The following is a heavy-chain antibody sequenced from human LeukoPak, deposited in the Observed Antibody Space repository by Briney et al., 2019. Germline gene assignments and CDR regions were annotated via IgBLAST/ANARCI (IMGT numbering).Heavy chain of an antibody. J-gene: IGHJ4*02. CDR3: ARVERYFDWPQPYYFDY. CDR1: GGSISSSSYY. D-gene: IGHD3-9*01. V-gene: IGHV4-39*07. Sequence: SETLSLTCTVSGGSISSSSYYWGWIRQPPGKGLEWIGSIYYSGSTYYNPSLKSRVTISVDTSKNQFSLKLSSVTAADTAVYYCARVERYFDWPQPYYFDYWGQGTLVTVSS. CDR2: IYYSGST.